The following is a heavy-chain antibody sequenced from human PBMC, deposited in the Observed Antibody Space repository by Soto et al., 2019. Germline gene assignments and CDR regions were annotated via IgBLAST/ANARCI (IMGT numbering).Heavy chain of an antibody. CDR3: ARGRGNGWFYLDS. J-gene: IGHJ4*02. V-gene: IGHV3-53*01. CDR2: LYSHGHT. Sequence: GGSLRLSCAASGVTVSDNYMSWVRRAPGKGLEWVSVLYSHGHTYYAESVKGRFTISRDNSKNTLYLQMSSLRVEDTAMYYCARGRGNGWFYLDSWGQGTLVTVSS. CDR1: GVTVSDNY. D-gene: IGHD6-19*01.